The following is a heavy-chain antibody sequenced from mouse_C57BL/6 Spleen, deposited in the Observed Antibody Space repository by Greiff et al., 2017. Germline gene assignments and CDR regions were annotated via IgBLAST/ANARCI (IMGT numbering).Heavy chain of an antibody. J-gene: IGHJ3*01. CDR3: AITGCYGDAWFAY. Sequence: QVQLKQPGAELVKPGASVKVSCKASGYTFTSYCMHWVKQRPGQGLEWIGRIHPSDSDPNYNQKFKGKATLTVDKSSTTAYMQLSSLTSEDSAVYYSAITGCYGDAWFAYWGQGTLVTVSA. D-gene: IGHD2-12*01. CDR2: IHPSDSDP. V-gene: IGHV1-74*01. CDR1: GYTFTSYC.